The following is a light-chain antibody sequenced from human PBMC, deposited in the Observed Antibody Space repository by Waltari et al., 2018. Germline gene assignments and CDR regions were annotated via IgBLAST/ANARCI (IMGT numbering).Light chain of an antibody. CDR1: RSLLHNSGYNY. CDR3: MQALQSPLT. Sequence: DIVMTQSPLSLPVTPGEPASISCKSSRSLLHNSGYNYVDWYLQKPGQSPQLLISLGSIRGSGVPDRFSGSGSGKDFTLKISRVEAEDVGVYYCMQALQSPLTFGGGTKVEIK. V-gene: IGKV2-28*01. J-gene: IGKJ4*01. CDR2: LGS.